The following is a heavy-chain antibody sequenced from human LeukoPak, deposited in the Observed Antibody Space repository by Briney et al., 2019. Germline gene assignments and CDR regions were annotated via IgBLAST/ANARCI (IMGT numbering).Heavy chain of an antibody. CDR2: MNPNSGNT. V-gene: IGHV1-8*01. Sequence: ASVKVSCKASGYTFTSYDINWVRQATGQGLEWMGWMNPNSGNTGYAQKFQGRVTMTRNTSISTAYMELSSLRSEDTAAYYCARGTQSDFWSGLPYWYYYYYMDVWGKGTTVTVSS. CDR3: ARGTQSDFWSGLPYWYYYYYMDV. J-gene: IGHJ6*03. D-gene: IGHD3-3*01. CDR1: GYTFTSYD.